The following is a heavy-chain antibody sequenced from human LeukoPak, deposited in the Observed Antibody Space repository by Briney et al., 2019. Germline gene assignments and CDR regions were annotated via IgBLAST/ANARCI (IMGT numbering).Heavy chain of an antibody. J-gene: IGHJ4*02. CDR2: MSYGGGST. CDR1: GFTFSSYA. V-gene: IGHV3-23*01. Sequence: GGSLRLSCTASGFTFSSYAMNWVRQAPGKGLEWVSFMSYGGGSTYYADSVKGRFTISRDNSKNTLYLQMNSLRAEDTAVYYCAKEYYFDYWGQGTLVTVSS. CDR3: AKEYYFDY.